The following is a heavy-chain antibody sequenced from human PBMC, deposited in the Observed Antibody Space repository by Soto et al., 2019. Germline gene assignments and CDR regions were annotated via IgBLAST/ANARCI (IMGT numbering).Heavy chain of an antibody. CDR1: GFTFSSYA. Sequence: EVQLVESGGGLVQPWGSLRLSCAASGFTFSSYAMHWVRQAPGKGLEYVSAISSNGGSTYYANSVKGRFTISRDNSKNTLYLQMGSLRAEDMAVYYCARDFSSSFDLWGRGTLVTVSS. J-gene: IGHJ2*01. CDR2: ISSNGGST. CDR3: ARDFSSSFDL. V-gene: IGHV3-64*01.